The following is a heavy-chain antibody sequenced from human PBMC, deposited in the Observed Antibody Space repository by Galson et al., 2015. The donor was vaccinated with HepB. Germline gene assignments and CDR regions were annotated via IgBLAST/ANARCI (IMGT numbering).Heavy chain of an antibody. J-gene: IGHJ4*02. CDR2: VSWNGGTI. CDR1: GFTFDDYA. D-gene: IGHD4-17*01. V-gene: IGHV3-9*01. CDR3: AKGPSPTVTAVPLDY. Sequence: SLRLSCAASGFTFDDYAMHWVRQAPGMGLEWVSGVSWNGGTIVYADSVKGRFTISRDNAKNSLFLEMNNVRPDDTAFYYCAKGPSPTVTAVPLDYWGQGALVSVSS.